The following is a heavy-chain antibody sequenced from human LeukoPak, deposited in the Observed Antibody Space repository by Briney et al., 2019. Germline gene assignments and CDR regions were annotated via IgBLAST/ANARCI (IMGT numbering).Heavy chain of an antibody. Sequence: SETLSLTCTVSGGSISSYYWSWIRQPAGKGLEWIGRIYTSGSTNYNPSLKSRVTMSVDTSKNQFSLKLSSVTAADTAVYYCATMLIAARRFWFDPWGQGTLVTVSS. CDR1: GGSISSYY. J-gene: IGHJ5*02. CDR3: ATMLIAARRFWFDP. CDR2: IYTSGST. D-gene: IGHD6-6*01. V-gene: IGHV4-4*07.